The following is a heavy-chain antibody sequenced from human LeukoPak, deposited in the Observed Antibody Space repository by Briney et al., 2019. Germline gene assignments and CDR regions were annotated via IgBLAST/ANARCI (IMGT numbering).Heavy chain of an antibody. CDR1: GGSFSGYY. CDR2: INHSGST. Sequence: SETLSLTCAVNGGSFSGYYWSWIRQPPGKGLEWIGEINHSGSTNYNPSLKSRVTISVDTSKNQFSLKLSSVTAADTAVYYCARAMIFGVYYFDYWGQGTLVTVSS. J-gene: IGHJ4*02. D-gene: IGHD3-3*01. CDR3: ARAMIFGVYYFDY. V-gene: IGHV4-34*01.